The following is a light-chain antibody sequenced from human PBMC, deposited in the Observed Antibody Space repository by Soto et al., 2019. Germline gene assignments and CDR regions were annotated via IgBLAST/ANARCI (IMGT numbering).Light chain of an antibody. CDR2: EDS. CDR3: QVWDRSSETHVV. J-gene: IGLJ2*01. Sequence: SYELTQPPSVSVAPGQTARITCGGNNIGSKSVHWYQQKPGQAPVLVVYEDSDRPSGIPERFSGSNSGNTATLTISRVEAGDEADYYCQVWDRSSETHVVFGGGTKLTVL. V-gene: IGLV3-21*02. CDR1: NIGSKS.